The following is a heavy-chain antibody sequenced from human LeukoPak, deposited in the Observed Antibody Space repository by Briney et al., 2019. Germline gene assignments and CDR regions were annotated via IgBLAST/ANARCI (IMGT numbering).Heavy chain of an antibody. Sequence: ASVKVSCKASGGTFSSYAISWVRQAPGQGLEWMGRIIPVFGTVNYAQKFQGRVTITADGSTSTAYMELSSLRSEDTAVYYCARGLGVGGAPDYWGQGTLVTVSS. V-gene: IGHV1-69*13. CDR3: ARGLGVGGAPDY. D-gene: IGHD3-3*01. J-gene: IGHJ4*02. CDR2: IIPVFGTV. CDR1: GGTFSSYA.